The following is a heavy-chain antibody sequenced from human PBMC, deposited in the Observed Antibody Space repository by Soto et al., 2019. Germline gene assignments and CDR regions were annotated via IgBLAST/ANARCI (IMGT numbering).Heavy chain of an antibody. CDR3: AIFIAARRNYYYGMDG. CDR2: IYPGDSDT. Sequence: RESLKISCKGSGYSFPSYWIGWVRQMPGKGLEWMGIIYPGDSDTRYSPSFQGQVTISADKSISTAYLQWSSLKASDTAMYYCAIFIAARRNYYYGMDGWGQGPTVTLAS. D-gene: IGHD6-6*01. V-gene: IGHV5-51*01. J-gene: IGHJ6*02. CDR1: GYSFPSYW.